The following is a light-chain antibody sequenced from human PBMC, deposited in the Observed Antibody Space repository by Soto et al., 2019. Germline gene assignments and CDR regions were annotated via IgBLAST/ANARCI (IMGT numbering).Light chain of an antibody. V-gene: IGKV1-39*01. J-gene: IGKJ3*01. Sequence: DIQMTQSPSSLSASIGDRANITCRASQSIDNYVNWYQQKPGKAPKVLIYAASILQSGVPSRFSGTGSGTDFTLTISSLQPEDFATYYCQQSYSTPRTFGPGTKVDLK. CDR3: QQSYSTPRT. CDR1: QSIDNY. CDR2: AAS.